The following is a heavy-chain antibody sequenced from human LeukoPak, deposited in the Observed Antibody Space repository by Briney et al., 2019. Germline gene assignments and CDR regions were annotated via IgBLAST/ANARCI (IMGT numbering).Heavy chain of an antibody. CDR1: GYTFTSYD. J-gene: IGHJ6*03. CDR3: AIRYGSGEKYYYYYMDV. D-gene: IGHD3-10*01. Sequence: VASVKVSCKASGYTFTSYDINWVRQATGQGLEWMGWMNPNSGNTGYAQKFQGRVTMTRNTSISTAYMELSSLRSEDTAVYYCAIRYGSGEKYYYYYMDVSGKGTTVTVSS. V-gene: IGHV1-8*01. CDR2: MNPNSGNT.